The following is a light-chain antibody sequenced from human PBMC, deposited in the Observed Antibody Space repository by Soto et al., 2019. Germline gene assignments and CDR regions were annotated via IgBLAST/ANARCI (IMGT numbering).Light chain of an antibody. J-gene: IGKJ5*01. Sequence: EIVLTQSPGTLSLSPGERATLSCRASQSVSSNLAWYQQKPGQAPRLLIYGASTRATGIPARFSGGGSGTEFTLTISSLQSEDFVVYYCQQYNSWPPITFGQGTRLEIK. CDR3: QQYNSWPPIT. V-gene: IGKV3-15*01. CDR2: GAS. CDR1: QSVSSN.